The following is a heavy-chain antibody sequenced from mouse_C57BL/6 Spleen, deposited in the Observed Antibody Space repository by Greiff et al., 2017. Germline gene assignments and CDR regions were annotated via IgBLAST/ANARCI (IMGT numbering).Heavy chain of an antibody. Sequence: EVQLVESGPGLVKPSQSLSLTCSVTGYSITSGYYWNWIRQFPGNKLEWMGYISYDGSNNYNPSLKNRISITRDTSKNQFFLKLNSVTTEDTATYYCARWLSHYYAMDYWGQGTSVTVSS. J-gene: IGHJ4*01. V-gene: IGHV3-6*01. CDR1: GYSITSGYY. CDR2: ISYDGSN. D-gene: IGHD2-2*01. CDR3: ARWLSHYYAMDY.